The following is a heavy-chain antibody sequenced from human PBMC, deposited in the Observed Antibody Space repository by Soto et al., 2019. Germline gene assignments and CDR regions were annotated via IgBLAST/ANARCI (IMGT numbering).Heavy chain of an antibody. Sequence: QVQLVQSGAEVKKPGSSVKVSCKASGGTFSSYAISWVRQAPGQGLEWMGGIIPIFGTANYAQKFQGRVTITADDSTSAADMELSSLRSEDTAVYYCARDREQLPKYNWFDPWGQGTLVTVSS. J-gene: IGHJ5*02. CDR1: GGTFSSYA. CDR3: ARDREQLPKYNWFDP. D-gene: IGHD1-26*01. CDR2: IIPIFGTA. V-gene: IGHV1-69*12.